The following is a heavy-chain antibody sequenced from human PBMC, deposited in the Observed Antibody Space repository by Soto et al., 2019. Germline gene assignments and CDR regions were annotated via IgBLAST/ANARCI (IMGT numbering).Heavy chain of an antibody. CDR3: TRDASRDSSARGWFDP. CDR2: ISSNSAYI. CDR1: GFTFRRFT. D-gene: IGHD6-13*01. V-gene: IGHV3-21*01. Sequence: LRLSCAASGFTFRRFTMNWVRQAPGKGLEWVSTISSNSAYIYYTDALRGRFTISRDNAKNSLHLQMNSLRAEDTAVYYCTRDASRDSSARGWFDPWGPGTLVTVSS. J-gene: IGHJ5*02.